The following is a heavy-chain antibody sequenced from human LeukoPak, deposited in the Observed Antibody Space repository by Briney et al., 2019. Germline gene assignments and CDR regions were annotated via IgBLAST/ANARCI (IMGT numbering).Heavy chain of an antibody. J-gene: IGHJ4*02. CDR1: GYRFTSYW. Sequence: GESLKISCKGSGYRFTSYWIGWVRQMPGKGLEWMGIIYPGDSDTIYSPSFQGQVTISADKSTSTANLQWSSLKASDTAMYYCARLDTASWRYWGQGTLVTVSS. D-gene: IGHD2-2*01. CDR3: ARLDTASWRY. CDR2: IYPGDSDT. V-gene: IGHV5-51*01.